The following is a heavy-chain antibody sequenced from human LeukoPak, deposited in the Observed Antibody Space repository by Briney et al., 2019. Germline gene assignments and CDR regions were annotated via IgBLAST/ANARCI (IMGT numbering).Heavy chain of an antibody. CDR2: IYTSGST. J-gene: IGHJ4*02. CDR1: GGSISSYY. CDR3: ARGDFWSGYSSDC. D-gene: IGHD3-3*01. V-gene: IGHV4-4*09. Sequence: PSETLSLTCDVSGGSISSYYWSWIRQPPGKGLEWIGNIYTSGSTNYNPSLKSRVTISVDTSKNQFSLKLSSVIAADTAVYYCARGDFWSGYSSDCWGQGTLVTVYS.